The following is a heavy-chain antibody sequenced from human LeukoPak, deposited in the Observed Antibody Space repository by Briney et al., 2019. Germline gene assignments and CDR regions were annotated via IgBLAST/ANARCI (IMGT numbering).Heavy chain of an antibody. J-gene: IGHJ2*01. Sequence: ASVKVSCKASGGTFSSYAISWVRQAPGQGLEWMGGIIPIFGTANYAQKLQGRVTISADKSTSTAYMELSSLRSEDTAVYYCARDQEITIFGVVYRYFDLWGRGTLVTVSS. D-gene: IGHD3-3*01. V-gene: IGHV1-69*06. CDR1: GGTFSSYA. CDR3: ARDQEITIFGVVYRYFDL. CDR2: IIPIFGTA.